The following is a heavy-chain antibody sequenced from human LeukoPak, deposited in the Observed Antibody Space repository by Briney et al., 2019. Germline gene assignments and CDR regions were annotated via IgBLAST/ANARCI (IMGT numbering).Heavy chain of an antibody. V-gene: IGHV3-33*01. J-gene: IGHJ6*02. Sequence: PGRSLRLSCAASGFTFSSYGMHWVRQAPGKGLEWVAVIWYDGSNKYYADSVKGRFTISRDNSKNTLYLQMNSLRAEDTAVYYCARDDVDYGENYYGMDVWGQGTTVTVSS. CDR2: IWYDGSNK. CDR3: ARDDVDYGENYYGMDV. D-gene: IGHD4-17*01. CDR1: GFTFSSYG.